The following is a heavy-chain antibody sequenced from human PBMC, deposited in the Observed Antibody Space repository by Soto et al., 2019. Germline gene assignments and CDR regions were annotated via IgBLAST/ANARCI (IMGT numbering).Heavy chain of an antibody. CDR2: IYYSGST. CDR1: GGSISSGDYY. V-gene: IGHV4-30-4*01. D-gene: IGHD6-19*01. J-gene: IGHJ4*02. CDR3: ARESIAVAGTFDY. Sequence: QVQLQESGPGLVKPSQTLSLTCTVSGGSISSGDYYWSWIRQPPGKGLEWIGYIYYSGSTYYNPSLKLRVTVTVDTSKSLFSLKLSSVTAADTAVYYCARESIAVAGTFDYWGEGTLVTVSS.